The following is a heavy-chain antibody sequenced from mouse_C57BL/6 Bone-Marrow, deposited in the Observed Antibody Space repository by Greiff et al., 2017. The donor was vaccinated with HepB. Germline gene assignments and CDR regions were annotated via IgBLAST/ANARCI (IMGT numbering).Heavy chain of an antibody. Sequence: QVQLQQSGAELARPGASVKMSCKASGYTFTSHTMHWVKQRPGQGLEWIGYINPSSGYTKYNQKFKDKATLTADKSSSTAYMQLSSLTSEDSAVYYCPYDYDREDYWGQGTTLTVSS. CDR2: INPSSGYT. CDR3: PYDYDREDY. CDR1: GYTFTSHT. J-gene: IGHJ2*01. V-gene: IGHV1-4*01. D-gene: IGHD2-4*01.